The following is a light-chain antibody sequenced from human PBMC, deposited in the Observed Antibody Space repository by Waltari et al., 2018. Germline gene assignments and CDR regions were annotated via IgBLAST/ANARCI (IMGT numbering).Light chain of an antibody. CDR1: QGISSY. CDR3: LQVNSYPFT. Sequence: IQLTQSPLSMSASVGERVPSTCRASQGISSYLAWYQQKAGGAPKRLIYGGSTLPNGVPARFSGSGFGTDFTLTISSLQPEDFATYYCLQVNSYPFTFGPGTTVDIK. V-gene: IGKV1-9*01. CDR2: GGS. J-gene: IGKJ3*01.